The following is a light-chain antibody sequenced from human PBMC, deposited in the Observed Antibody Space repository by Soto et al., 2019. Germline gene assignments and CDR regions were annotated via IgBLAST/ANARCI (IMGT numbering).Light chain of an antibody. V-gene: IGLV3-9*01. CDR2: RDY. CDR3: QVWDSSTHVV. Sequence: SYELTQPLSVSVALGQTARITCGGNNIGSKNVHWYQQKPGQAPVLVIYRDYNRPSGIPERFSGSNSVNTATLSISRAQAGDEADYYCQVWDSSTHVVFGGGTNVTVL. CDR1: NIGSKN. J-gene: IGLJ2*01.